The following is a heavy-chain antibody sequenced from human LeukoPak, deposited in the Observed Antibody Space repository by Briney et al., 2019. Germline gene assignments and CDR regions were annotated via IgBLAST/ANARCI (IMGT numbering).Heavy chain of an antibody. J-gene: IGHJ3*02. CDR1: GYSFTSYW. D-gene: IGHD3-3*01. CDR3: ARTMGDNFWSGYYLGFDI. CDR2: IYPGDSDT. Sequence: PGESLKISCKGSGYSFTSYWIGWVRQMPGKGLEWMGIIYPGDSDTRYSPSFQGQVTISADKSISTAYLQWSSLKASDTAMYYCARTMGDNFWSGYYLGFDIWGQGTMVTVSS. V-gene: IGHV5-51*01.